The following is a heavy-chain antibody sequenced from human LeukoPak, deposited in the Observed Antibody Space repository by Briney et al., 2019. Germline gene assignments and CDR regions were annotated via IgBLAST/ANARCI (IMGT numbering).Heavy chain of an antibody. Sequence: GSLRLSCAASGFTFSSYAMSWVRQAPGEGLEWIGYIYYSGSTNYNPSLKSRVTISVDTSKNQFSLKLSSVTAADTAVYHCAREAMYSYGNNFDYWGQGTLVTVSS. D-gene: IGHD5-18*01. CDR3: AREAMYSYGNNFDY. CDR1: GFTFSSYA. CDR2: IYYSGST. V-gene: IGHV4-59*01. J-gene: IGHJ4*02.